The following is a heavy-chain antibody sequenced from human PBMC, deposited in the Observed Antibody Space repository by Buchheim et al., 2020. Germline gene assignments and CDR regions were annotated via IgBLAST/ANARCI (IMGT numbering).Heavy chain of an antibody. CDR2: IIPFFRTA. V-gene: IGHV1-69*01. CDR1: GGSFSSFA. J-gene: IGHJ6*02. D-gene: IGHD2-15*01. CDR3: VRRPRIADNFFGMDV. Sequence: QVQLVQSGAEMKKPGSSVKLSCKPSGGSFSSFAFYWVRQAPGQGLEWMGGIIPFFRTANYAQKFKGRVSISADDSTRTVYMELSSLKSEDTAMYYCVRRPRIADNFFGMDVWGQGTT.